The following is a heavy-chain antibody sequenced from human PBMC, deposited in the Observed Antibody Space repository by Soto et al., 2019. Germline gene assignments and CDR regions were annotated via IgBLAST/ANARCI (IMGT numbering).Heavy chain of an antibody. Sequence: PSETLCLTCSVSRAFINSGGFYYSWIRQPPGKGLEWLGYIFHSGSTLYNPSLRGRLTLSVDTSQNQFSLNLTSVTAADTAMYYCASRPRGSARFDYWGQGTLVTVSS. V-gene: IGHV4-30-4*01. CDR1: RAFINSGGFY. D-gene: IGHD3-10*01. CDR3: ASRPRGSARFDY. J-gene: IGHJ4*02. CDR2: IFHSGST.